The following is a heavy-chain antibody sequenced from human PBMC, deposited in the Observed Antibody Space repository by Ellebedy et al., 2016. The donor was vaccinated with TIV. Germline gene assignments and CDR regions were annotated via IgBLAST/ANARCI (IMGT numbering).Heavy chain of an antibody. V-gene: IGHV3-33*03. D-gene: IGHD3-16*01. J-gene: IGHJ4*02. CDR1: GFTFTSYG. CDR3: AKDKRMITFGGVIDY. CDR2: IWYDGSNK. Sequence: PGGSLRLSCAASGFTFTSYGMHWVRQAPGKGLEWVAVIWYDGSNKYYADSVKGRFTISSDNAKNSLYLQMNSLRVEDTALYYCAKDKRMITFGGVIDYWGQGTLVTVSS.